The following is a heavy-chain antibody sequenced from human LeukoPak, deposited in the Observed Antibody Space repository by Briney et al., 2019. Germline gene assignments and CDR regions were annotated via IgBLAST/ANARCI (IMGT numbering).Heavy chain of an antibody. CDR3: VRLGAVLQSPWRGGPKSGSAKEYYFDK. J-gene: IGHJ4*02. Sequence: GGSLRLSCAASGFAFSSFSMAWVRQAPGKGLEWVSSISSDNYISYADSLEGRFTISRDNAEKSLSLQMHSLRAEDTAMYYCVRLGAVLQSPWRGGPKSGSAKEYYFDKWGQGALVTVST. CDR2: ISSDNYI. CDR1: GFAFSSFS. V-gene: IGHV3-21*01. D-gene: IGHD3-16*01.